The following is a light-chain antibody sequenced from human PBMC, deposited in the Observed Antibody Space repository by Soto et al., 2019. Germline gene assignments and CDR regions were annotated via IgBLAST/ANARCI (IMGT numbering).Light chain of an antibody. CDR3: SSYTSSSTLV. CDR1: SSDVGGYNY. V-gene: IGLV2-14*03. J-gene: IGLJ2*01. CDR2: DVS. Sequence: QSALTKPASVSGSPGQSTTISCTGTSSDVGGYNYVSWYQQHPGKAPKLMIYDVSNRPSGVSNRFSGSKSGNTASLTISGLQAEDEADYYCSSYTSSSTLVFGGGTKLTVL.